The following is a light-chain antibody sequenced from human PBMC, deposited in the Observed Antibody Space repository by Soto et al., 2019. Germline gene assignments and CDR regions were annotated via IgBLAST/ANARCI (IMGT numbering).Light chain of an antibody. Sequence: EVVMTQSPATLSLSPGERATLSCRASQRITTVAWYQQKPGQAPRLLIYGLSIRAPGVPARFSVSGSGTEFTLTISSLQSEDFAVYYCQQYGNSPQTFGQGSMV. J-gene: IGKJ1*01. CDR3: QQYGNSPQT. V-gene: IGKV3-15*01. CDR2: GLS. CDR1: QRITT.